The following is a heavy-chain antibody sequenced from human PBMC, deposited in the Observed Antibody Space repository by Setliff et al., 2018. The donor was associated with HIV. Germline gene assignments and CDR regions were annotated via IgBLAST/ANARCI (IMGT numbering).Heavy chain of an antibody. D-gene: IGHD6-13*01. CDR3: ARDGYSSSWYVISGSFDY. V-gene: IGHV4-39*07. CDR2: IYYSGST. J-gene: IGHJ4*02. CDR1: GGSISSSSYY. Sequence: SETLSLTCTVSGGSISSSSYYWGWIRQPPAKGLEWIGSIYYSGSTYYNPSLKSRVTISVDTSENQFSLKLSSVTAADTAVYYCARDGYSSSWYVISGSFDYWGQGILVTVLL.